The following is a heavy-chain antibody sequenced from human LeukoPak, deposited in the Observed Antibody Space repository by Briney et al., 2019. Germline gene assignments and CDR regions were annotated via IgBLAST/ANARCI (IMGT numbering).Heavy chain of an antibody. CDR3: AKSDSITMVRGSRGGYFQH. CDR1: GFTFSSYG. J-gene: IGHJ1*01. D-gene: IGHD3-10*01. V-gene: IGHV3-30*18. CDR2: ISYDGSNK. Sequence: PGRSLRLSCAASGFTFSSYGMRWVRQAPGKGLEWVAVISYDGSNKYYADSVKGRFTISRDNSKNTLYLQMNSLRAEDTAVYYCAKSDSITMVRGSRGGYFQHWGQGTLVTVSS.